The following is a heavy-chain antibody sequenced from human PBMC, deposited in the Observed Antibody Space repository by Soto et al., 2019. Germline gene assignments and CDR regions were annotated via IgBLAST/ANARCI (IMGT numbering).Heavy chain of an antibody. CDR1: RFTFSAYA. J-gene: IGHJ4*01. CDR3: ATVPQRYCSGGSCTPRGPVVCDF. V-gene: IGHV3-30*04. Sequence: QVQLVESGGGVVQPGRSLRLSCAASRFTFSAYAMHWVRQAPGKGLEWVAVITYDAKYRYYADFVRGRFTTSSDTSTTTLLPDISRLNTEDAAVYYCATVPQRYCSGGSCTPRGPVVCDFRGPGALVTVS. CDR2: ITYDAKYR. D-gene: IGHD2-15*01.